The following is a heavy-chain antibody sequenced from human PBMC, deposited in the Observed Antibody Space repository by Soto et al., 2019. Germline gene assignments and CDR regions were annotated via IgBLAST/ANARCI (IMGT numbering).Heavy chain of an antibody. D-gene: IGHD6-19*01. CDR1: GGSFSVYY. J-gene: IGHJ3*02. Sequence: SETLSLTCAVYGGSFSVYYWSWIRQPPGKGLEWIGEINHSGSTNYNPSLKSRVTISVDTSKNQFSLKLSSVTAADTAVYYCARGRSIAVAGTRDAFDIWGQGTMVTVSS. CDR3: ARGRSIAVAGTRDAFDI. CDR2: INHSGST. V-gene: IGHV4-34*01.